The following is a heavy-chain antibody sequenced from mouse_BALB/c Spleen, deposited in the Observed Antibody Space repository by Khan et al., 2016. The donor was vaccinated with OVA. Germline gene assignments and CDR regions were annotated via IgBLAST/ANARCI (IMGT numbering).Heavy chain of an antibody. V-gene: IGHV5-6*01. J-gene: IGHJ3*01. CDR2: VSTGGHST. D-gene: IGHD1-1*01. CDR3: ARLAYYYDSEGFAY. CDR1: GFTFSTYG. Sequence: EVELVESGGDLVKPGGSLKLSCAASGFTFSTYGMSWVRQTPDKRLEWVATVSTGGHSTYYPDTVKGRFTISRDNAKNTLYLQMSSLKSEDTAMFYGARLAYYYDSEGFAYWGQGTLVTVSA.